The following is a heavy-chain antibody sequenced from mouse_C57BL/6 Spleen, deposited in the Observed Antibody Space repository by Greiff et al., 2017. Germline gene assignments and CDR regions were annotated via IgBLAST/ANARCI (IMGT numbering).Heavy chain of an antibody. CDR1: GFTFSNYW. V-gene: IGHV6-3*01. D-gene: IGHD1-1*01. CDR2: IRLKSDNYAT. CDR3: PPYGSTYAMDY. J-gene: IGHJ4*01. Sequence: EVKVEESGGGLVQPGGSMKLSCVASGFTFSNYWMNWVRQSPEKGLEWVAQIRLKSDNYATHYAESVKGRFTISRDDSKSSVYLQMNNLRAEDTGIYYCPPYGSTYAMDYWGQGTSVTVSS.